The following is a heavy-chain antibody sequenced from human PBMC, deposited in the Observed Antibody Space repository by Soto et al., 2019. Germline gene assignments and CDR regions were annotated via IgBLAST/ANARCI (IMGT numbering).Heavy chain of an antibody. J-gene: IGHJ4*02. D-gene: IGHD4-17*01. CDR3: AKSYYGDHHHRLFLDN. Sequence: HPGGFLRLSCAASGFPFSGYAIHWVRQAPGKGLEWVSIISGSGSSRNYADSVKGRFTISRDNSRDTVFLQMNSLRAEDTAVYYCAKSYYGDHHHRLFLDNRGQGTLVTVSS. CDR1: GFPFSGYA. V-gene: IGHV3-23*01. CDR2: ISGSGSSR.